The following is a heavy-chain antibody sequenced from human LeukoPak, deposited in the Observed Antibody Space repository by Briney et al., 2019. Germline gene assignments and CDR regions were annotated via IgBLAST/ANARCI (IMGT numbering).Heavy chain of an antibody. J-gene: IGHJ4*02. D-gene: IGHD2-2*02. Sequence: ASVKVSCKVSGHTLTELSMHWVRQAPGKGLEWMGGFDPEDGETIYAQKFQGRVTMTEDTSTDTAYMELSSLRSEDTAVYHCATDRLGYCSSTSCYRFDYWGQGTLVTVSS. CDR3: ATDRLGYCSSTSCYRFDY. CDR1: GHTLTELS. CDR2: FDPEDGET. V-gene: IGHV1-24*01.